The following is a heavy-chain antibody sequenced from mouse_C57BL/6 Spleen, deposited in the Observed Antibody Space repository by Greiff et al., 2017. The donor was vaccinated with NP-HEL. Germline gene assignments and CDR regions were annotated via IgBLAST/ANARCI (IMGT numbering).Heavy chain of an antibody. V-gene: IGHV1-69*01. Sequence: QVQLQQPGAELVMPGASVKLSCKASGYTFTSYWMHWVKQRPGQGLEWIGEIDPSDSYTNYNQKFKGKSTLTVDKSSSTAYMQLSSLTSEDSAVYYCARGRDGSGSYWYFDVWGTGTTVIVSS. CDR3: ARGRDGSGSYWYFDV. CDR2: IDPSDSYT. CDR1: GYTFTSYW. J-gene: IGHJ1*03. D-gene: IGHD1-1*01.